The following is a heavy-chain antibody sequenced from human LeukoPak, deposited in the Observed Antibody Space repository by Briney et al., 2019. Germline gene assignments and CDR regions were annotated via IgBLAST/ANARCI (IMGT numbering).Heavy chain of an antibody. CDR2: INHSGST. Sequence: PSQTLSLTCAVSGYSLSSGYYWGWIRPPPGKGLEWIGSINHSGSTYYNPSLKSRVTISVDTSKNQFSLKLSSVTAADTAVYYCAREGYCSGGSCYSEIDYWGQGTLVTVSS. CDR3: AREGYCSGGSCYSEIDY. V-gene: IGHV4-38-2*02. J-gene: IGHJ4*02. D-gene: IGHD2-15*01. CDR1: GYSLSSGYY.